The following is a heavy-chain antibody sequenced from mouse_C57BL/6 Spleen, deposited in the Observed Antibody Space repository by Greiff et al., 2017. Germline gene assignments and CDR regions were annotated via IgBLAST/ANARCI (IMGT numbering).Heavy chain of an antibody. V-gene: IGHV1-64*01. CDR3: AIDYYCSIYYFDY. CDR1: GYTFTSYW. D-gene: IGHD1-1*01. CDR2: IHPNSGST. J-gene: IGHJ2*01. Sequence: QVQLQQPGAELVKPGASVKLSCKASGYTFTSYWMHWVKQRPGQGLEWIGMIHPNSGSTNYNEKFKSKATLTVDKSSSTAYMQLSSLTSEDSAVYYCAIDYYCSIYYFDYWGQGTTLTVSS.